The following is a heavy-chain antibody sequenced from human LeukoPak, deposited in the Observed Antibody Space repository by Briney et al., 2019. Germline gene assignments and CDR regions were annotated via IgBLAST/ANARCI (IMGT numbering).Heavy chain of an antibody. CDR2: ISPYNGDT. D-gene: IGHD2-8*01. CDR1: GYTFTGYY. J-gene: IGHJ4*02. Sequence: ASVKVSCKASGYTFTGYYMHWVRQAPGQGPEWMGCISPYNGDTNSAQNLQGRVTMTTDSSTTTAYMELRSLRSDDTALYYCARLTDVVLMLTFDYWGQGTLVTVSS. V-gene: IGHV1-18*04. CDR3: ARLTDVVLMLTFDY.